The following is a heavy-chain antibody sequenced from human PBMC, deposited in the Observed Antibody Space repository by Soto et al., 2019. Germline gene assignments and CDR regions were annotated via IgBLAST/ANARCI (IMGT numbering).Heavy chain of an antibody. D-gene: IGHD3-10*01. Sequence: QVQLQESGPGLVKPSQTLSLTCTVSGGSISSGGYYWSWIRQHPGMGMEWIGYIYYSGSTYYNTSLNIRVTISLDTSKNQFSPPLSSGTAAYPALYYCARARGGSGNRYYYYGMDVWGQGTTVTVSS. CDR2: IYYSGST. V-gene: IGHV4-31*03. J-gene: IGHJ6*02. CDR1: GGSISSGGYY. CDR3: ARARGGSGNRYYYYGMDV.